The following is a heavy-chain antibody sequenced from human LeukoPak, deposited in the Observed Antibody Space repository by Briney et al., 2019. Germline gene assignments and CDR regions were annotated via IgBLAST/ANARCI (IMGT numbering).Heavy chain of an antibody. D-gene: IGHD1-26*01. V-gene: IGHV4-59*01. CDR1: GGSISIYY. CDR3: VRDRELYY. J-gene: IGHJ4*02. Sequence: SETLSLTCTVSGGSISIYYWSWIRQPPGKGLEWIGYVYNSGSADYNPSLKSRVTISVDTSKNQFSLKVNSVTASDTAVYYCVRDRELYYWGQGILVTVSS. CDR2: VYNSGSA.